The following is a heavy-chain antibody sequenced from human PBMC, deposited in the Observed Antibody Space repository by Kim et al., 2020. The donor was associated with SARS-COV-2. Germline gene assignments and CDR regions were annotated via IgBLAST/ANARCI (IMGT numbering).Heavy chain of an antibody. D-gene: IGHD5-18*01. CDR2: IIPIFGTA. V-gene: IGHV1-69*13. CDR3: ARDPSSYSYGPSEGYYFDY. J-gene: IGHJ4*02. Sequence: SVKVSCKASGGTFSSYAISWVRQAPGQGLEWMGGIIPIFGTANYAQKFQGRVTITADESTSTAYMELSSLRSEDTAVYYCARDPSSYSYGPSEGYYFDYWGQGTLVTVSS. CDR1: GGTFSSYA.